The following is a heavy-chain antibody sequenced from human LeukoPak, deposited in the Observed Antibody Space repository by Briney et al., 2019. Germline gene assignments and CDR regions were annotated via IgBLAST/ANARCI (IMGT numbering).Heavy chain of an antibody. V-gene: IGHV1-18*01. CDR3: ARGWDSSGQIPFFY. CDR1: GYTFTSYG. CDR2: MSAYNGNT. D-gene: IGHD3-22*01. Sequence: ASVKVSCKASGYTFTSYGISWVRQAPGQGLEWVGGMSAYNGNTNYAQKLQGRVTMTTDTSTSTAYMELRSLRSEDTAVYYCARGWDSSGQIPFFYWGQGTLVTVSS. J-gene: IGHJ4*02.